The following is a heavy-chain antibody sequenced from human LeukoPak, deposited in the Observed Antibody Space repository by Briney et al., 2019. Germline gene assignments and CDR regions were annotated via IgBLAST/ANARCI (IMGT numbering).Heavy chain of an antibody. CDR2: MSTYNGNT. V-gene: IGHV1-18*01. Sequence: SVTVSFKASGYNFSIYGFGWGRLPPPHGLGLMGSMSTYNGNTNYAQKLQGRVTMTTDTSTSTAYMELRSLRSDDTAVYYCARGSGSYFYYYYYYMDVWVTGTTVTVSS. CDR3: ARGSGSYFYYYYYYMDV. D-gene: IGHD3-10*01. CDR1: GYNFSIYG. J-gene: IGHJ6*03.